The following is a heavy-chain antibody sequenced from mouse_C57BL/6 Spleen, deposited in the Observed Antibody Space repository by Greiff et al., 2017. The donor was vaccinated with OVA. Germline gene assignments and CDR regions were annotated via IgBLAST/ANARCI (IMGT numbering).Heavy chain of an antibody. CDR3: ARDYSNWYFDV. CDR1: GYTFTSYW. CDR2: IYPSDSET. V-gene: IGHV1-61*01. Sequence: HVQLQQPGAELVRPGSSVKLSCKASGYTFTSYWMDWVKQRPGQGLEWIGNIYPSDSETHYNQKFKDKATLTVDKSSSTAYMQLSSLTSEDSAVYYCARDYSNWYFDVWGTGTTVTVSS. D-gene: IGHD2-5*01. J-gene: IGHJ1*03.